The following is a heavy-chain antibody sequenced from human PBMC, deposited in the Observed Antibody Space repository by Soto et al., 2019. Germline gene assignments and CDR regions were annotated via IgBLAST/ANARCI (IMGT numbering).Heavy chain of an antibody. CDR1: GFSLSTSGVG. CDR2: IYWNDDK. CDR3: AHSSCSGGSCHTGVDY. Sequence: ESGPTLVNPTQTLTLTCTFSGFSLSTSGVGVGWIRQPPGKALEWLALIYWNDDKRYSPSLKSRLTITKDTSKNQVVLTMTNMDPVDTATYYCAHSSCSGGSCHTGVDYWGQGTLVTVSS. D-gene: IGHD2-15*01. V-gene: IGHV2-5*01. J-gene: IGHJ4*02.